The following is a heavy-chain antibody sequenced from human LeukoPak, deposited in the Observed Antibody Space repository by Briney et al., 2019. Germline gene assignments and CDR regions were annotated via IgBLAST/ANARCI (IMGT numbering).Heavy chain of an antibody. CDR1: GFTFSSFG. Sequence: PGGSLRLSCAASGFTFSSFGMNWVRQAPGKGLEWVSYISSSSSTIYHADSVKGRFTISRDNAKNLLYLQMNDLRLEDTAVYYCARTARHLDYWGRGTLVTVSS. J-gene: IGHJ4*02. CDR2: ISSSSSTI. V-gene: IGHV3-48*04. CDR3: ARTARHLDY. D-gene: IGHD5-18*01.